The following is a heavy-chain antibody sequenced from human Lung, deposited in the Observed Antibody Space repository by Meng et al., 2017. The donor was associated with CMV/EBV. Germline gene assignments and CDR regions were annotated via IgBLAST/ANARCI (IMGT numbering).Heavy chain of an antibody. Sequence: GFPFLYSGLLWVRQAPGKGLEWVAMIWYDGSKKFYADSVKGRFTSSRDNSKNTLYLQMNNLSVEDMAVYYCASEEGYGSGSYFGDYWSQGTLVTVSS. J-gene: IGHJ4*02. V-gene: IGHV3-33*01. D-gene: IGHD3-10*01. CDR1: GFPFLYSG. CDR2: IWYDGSKK. CDR3: ASEEGYGSGSYFGDY.